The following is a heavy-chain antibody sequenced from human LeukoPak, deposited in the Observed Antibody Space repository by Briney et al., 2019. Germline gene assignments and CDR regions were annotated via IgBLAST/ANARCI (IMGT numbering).Heavy chain of an antibody. CDR3: VRGRSIAAAAPNY. V-gene: IGHV4-34*01. CDR2: INHSGST. Sequence: SETLSLTCAVYGGSFSGFYWSWIRQPPGKGLEGIGGINHSGSTNYNPSLKSRVTISVDTSKNQFSLKLSSVTAADTAVYYCVRGRSIAAAAPNYWGQGTLVTVSS. J-gene: IGHJ4*02. CDR1: GGSFSGFY. D-gene: IGHD6-13*01.